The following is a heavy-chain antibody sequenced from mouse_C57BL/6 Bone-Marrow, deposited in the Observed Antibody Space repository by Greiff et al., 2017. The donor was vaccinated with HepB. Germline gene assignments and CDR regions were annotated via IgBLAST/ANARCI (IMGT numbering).Heavy chain of an antibody. CDR1: GYSFTGYY. CDR3: ARRAYYYGSSYVEFAY. Sequence: VQLQQSGPELVKPGASVKISCKASGYSFTGYYMNWVKQSPEKSLEWIGEINPSTGGTTYNQKFKAKATLTVDKSSSTAYMQLKSLTSEDSAVYYCARRAYYYGSSYVEFAYWGQGTLVTVSA. CDR2: INPSTGGT. D-gene: IGHD1-1*01. J-gene: IGHJ3*01. V-gene: IGHV1-42*01.